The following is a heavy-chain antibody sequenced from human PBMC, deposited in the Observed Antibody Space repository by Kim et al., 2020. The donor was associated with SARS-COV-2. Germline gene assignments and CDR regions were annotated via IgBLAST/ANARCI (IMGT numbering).Heavy chain of an antibody. CDR3: IAQNYYDSSGYYQNPWGFFYDAFDI. V-gene: IGHV3-49*04. CDR2: IRSKAYGGTT. Sequence: GGSLRLSCTASGFTFGDYAMSWVRQAPGKGLEWVGFIRSKAYGGTTEYAASVKGRFTISRDDSKSIAYLQMNSLKTEDTAVYYCIAQNYYDSSGYYQNPWGFFYDAFDIWGQGTMVTVSS. J-gene: IGHJ3*02. CDR1: GFTFGDYA. D-gene: IGHD3-22*01.